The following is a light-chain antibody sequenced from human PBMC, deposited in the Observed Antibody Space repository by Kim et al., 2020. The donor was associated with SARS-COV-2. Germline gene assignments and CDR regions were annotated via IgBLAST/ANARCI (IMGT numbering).Light chain of an antibody. CDR2: DVT. CDR1: SNDVGGYNY. CDR3: SSYAGASTVV. V-gene: IGLV2-11*03. Sequence: GQSITISCTGTSNDVGGYNYVSWYQQHPGKAPKLMIYDVTNRPSGVSDRFSGSKSGNTASLTVSGLQAEDEADYLCSSYAGASTVVFGGGTQLTVL. J-gene: IGLJ2*01.